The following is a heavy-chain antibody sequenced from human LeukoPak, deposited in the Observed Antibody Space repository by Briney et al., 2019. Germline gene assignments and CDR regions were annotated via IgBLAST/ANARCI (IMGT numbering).Heavy chain of an antibody. CDR1: GGSISSGFYY. CDR2: IYTSGST. Sequence: SETLSLTCTVSGGSISSGFYYWSWIRQPAGKGLEWIGRIYTSGSTNYNPSLKSRISISVDTSKNQFSLKLTSVNAADTAVYYCARDRPGGSSLDYWGQGILVTVSS. V-gene: IGHV4-61*02. J-gene: IGHJ4*02. D-gene: IGHD6-13*01. CDR3: ARDRPGGSSLDY.